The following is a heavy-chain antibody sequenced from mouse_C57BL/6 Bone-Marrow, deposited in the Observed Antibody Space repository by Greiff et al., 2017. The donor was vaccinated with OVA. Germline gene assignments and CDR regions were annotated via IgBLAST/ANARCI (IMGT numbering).Heavy chain of an antibody. V-gene: IGHV1-76*01. CDR2: IYPGSGNT. CDR1: GYTFTDYY. Sequence: VQLVESGAELVRPGASVKLSCKASGYTFTDYYINWVKQRPGQGLEWIARIYPGSGNTYYNEKFKGKATLTAEKSSSTAYMQLSSLTSEDSAVYCGARGAQATWFAYWGQGTLVTVSA. D-gene: IGHD3-1*01. CDR3: ARGAQATWFAY. J-gene: IGHJ3*01.